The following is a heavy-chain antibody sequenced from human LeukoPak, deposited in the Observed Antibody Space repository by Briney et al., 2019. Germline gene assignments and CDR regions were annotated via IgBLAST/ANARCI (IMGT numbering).Heavy chain of an antibody. CDR1: GGSISGYY. V-gene: IGHV4-34*01. J-gene: IGHJ4*02. Sequence: SETLSLTCTVSGGSISGYYWSWIRQPPGKGLEWIGEINHSGSTNYNPSLKSRVTISVDTSKNQFSLKLSSVTAADTAVYYCASSRGGNRSYYFDYWGQGTLVTVSS. CDR3: ASSRGGNRSYYFDY. D-gene: IGHD4-23*01. CDR2: INHSGST.